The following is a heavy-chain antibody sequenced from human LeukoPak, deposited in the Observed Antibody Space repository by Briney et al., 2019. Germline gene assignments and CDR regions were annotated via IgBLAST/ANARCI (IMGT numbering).Heavy chain of an antibody. V-gene: IGHV3-23*01. CDR2: ISGSGGST. CDR3: AKDGGWELPSNRHFDY. D-gene: IGHD1-26*01. Sequence: GGSLRLSCAASGFTFSSYSMNWVRQAPGKGLEWVSAISGSGGSTYYADSMKGRFTISRDNSKNTLYLQMNSLRAEDTAVYYCAKDGGWELPSNRHFDYWGQGTLVTVSS. J-gene: IGHJ4*02. CDR1: GFTFSSYS.